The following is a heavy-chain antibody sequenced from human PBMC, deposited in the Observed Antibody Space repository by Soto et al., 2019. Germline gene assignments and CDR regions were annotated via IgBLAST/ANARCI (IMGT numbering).Heavy chain of an antibody. D-gene: IGHD3-22*01. Sequence: PGGSLRLSCAASGFTFSSYSMNWVRQAPGKGLEWVSAISGSGGSTYYADSVKGRFTISRDNSKNTLYLQMNSLRAEDTAVYYCAKDDYYDSSGYPDYWGQGTLVTVSS. J-gene: IGHJ4*02. CDR1: GFTFSSYS. CDR2: ISGSGGST. V-gene: IGHV3-23*01. CDR3: AKDDYYDSSGYPDY.